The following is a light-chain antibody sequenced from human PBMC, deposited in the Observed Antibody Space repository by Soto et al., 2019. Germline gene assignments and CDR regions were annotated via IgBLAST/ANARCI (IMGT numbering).Light chain of an antibody. CDR2: GAS. J-gene: IGKJ4*01. CDR1: QDIRSS. V-gene: IGKV3-15*01. CDR3: QQDSSWPLT. Sequence: EIVMTQSPATLSVSPGERVTLSCRASQDIRSSLAWYQQKPGQAPRLLIYGASIRATGVPATFSGSGSGTAFTLSISSLQSEHLGVYYCQQDSSWPLTGGGGTKVELK.